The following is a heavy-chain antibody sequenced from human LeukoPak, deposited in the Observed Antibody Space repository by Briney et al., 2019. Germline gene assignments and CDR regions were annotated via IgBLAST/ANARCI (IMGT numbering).Heavy chain of an antibody. CDR1: GFTFDDYA. CDR2: ISWNSGSI. CDR3: ATHDYGDY. Sequence: QPGGSLRLSCAASGFTFDDYAMHWVRQAPGKGLEWVSGISWNSGSIGYADSVKGRFTISRDNSKNTLYLQMNSLRAEDTAVYYCATHDYGDYWGQGTLVTVSS. J-gene: IGHJ4*02. V-gene: IGHV3-9*01.